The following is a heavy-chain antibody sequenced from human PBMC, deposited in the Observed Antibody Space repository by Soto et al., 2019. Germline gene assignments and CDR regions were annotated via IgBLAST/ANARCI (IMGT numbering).Heavy chain of an antibody. D-gene: IGHD6-6*01. V-gene: IGHV3-23*01. CDR3: AKFVKAPYFDY. CDR1: GFTFISYA. J-gene: IGHJ4*02. Sequence: WGSLRLSCAASGFTFISYAMSFCRQSPFKGLEWVSAISGSGGSTYYADSVKGRFTISRDNSKNTLYLQMNSLRAEDTAVYYCAKFVKAPYFDYWGQGTLVTVSS. CDR2: ISGSGGST.